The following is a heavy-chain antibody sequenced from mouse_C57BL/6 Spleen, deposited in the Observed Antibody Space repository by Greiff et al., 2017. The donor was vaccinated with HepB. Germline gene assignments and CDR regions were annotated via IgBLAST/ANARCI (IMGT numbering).Heavy chain of an antibody. D-gene: IGHD3-1*01. CDR2: INPNNGGT. V-gene: IGHV1-26*01. Sequence: EVQLQQSGPELVKPGASVKISCKASGYTFTDYYMNWVKQSHGKSLEWIGDINPNNGGTSYNQKFKGKATLTVDKSSSTAYMELLSLTSEDSAVYYCARGAYPYAMDYWGQGTSVTVSS. CDR1: GYTFTDYY. CDR3: ARGAYPYAMDY. J-gene: IGHJ4*01.